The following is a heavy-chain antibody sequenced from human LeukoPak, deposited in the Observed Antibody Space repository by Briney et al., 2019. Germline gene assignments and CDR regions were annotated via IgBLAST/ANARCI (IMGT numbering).Heavy chain of an antibody. CDR3: ARRNYGSGSYSFYYYYYYKDV. CDR1: GYTFTGYY. J-gene: IGHJ6*03. Sequence: GASVKVSCKASGYTFTGYYMHWVRQAPGQGLEWMGWINPNSGGTNYAQKFQGRVTITRNTSISTAYMELSSLRSEDTAVYYCARRNYGSGSYSFYYYYYYKDVWGKGTTVTVSS. V-gene: IGHV1-2*02. CDR2: INPNSGGT. D-gene: IGHD3-10*01.